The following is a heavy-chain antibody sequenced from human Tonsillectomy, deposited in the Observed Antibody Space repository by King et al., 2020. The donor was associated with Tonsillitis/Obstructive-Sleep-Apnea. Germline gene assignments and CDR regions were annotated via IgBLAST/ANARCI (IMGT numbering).Heavy chain of an antibody. CDR3: ARWARYTYGLDY. CDR1: GGSISSGNYY. CDR2: ISYTGCT. V-gene: IGHV4-31*01. Sequence: QLQESGPGLVKPSQTLSLSCTVSGGSISSGNYYWTWIRQHPRKGLEWIGYISYTGCTYYNPSLTSLVTISIDTSKNQFSLKLSSVTAADTAVYYCARWARYTYGLDYWGQGTLVTVSS. J-gene: IGHJ4*02. D-gene: IGHD5-18*01.